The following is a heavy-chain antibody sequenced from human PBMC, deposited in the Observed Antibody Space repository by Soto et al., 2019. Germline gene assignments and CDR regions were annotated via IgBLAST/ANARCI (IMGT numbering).Heavy chain of an antibody. J-gene: IGHJ6*02. D-gene: IGHD3-10*01. Sequence: PSETLSLTCAVSGASVSGQYWSWVRQPPGKGLEWVGEIIPTGSTTYNPSLKSRLSFSLDTSKNHFSLNLSSVSVADTAVYYCARGGITMAWNYYYYGMDVWGQGNTVT. CDR2: IIPTGST. CDR1: GASVSGQY. V-gene: IGHV4-34*01. CDR3: ARGGITMAWNYYYYGMDV.